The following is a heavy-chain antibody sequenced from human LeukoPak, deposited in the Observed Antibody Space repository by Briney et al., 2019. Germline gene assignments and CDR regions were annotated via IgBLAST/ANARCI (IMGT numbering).Heavy chain of an antibody. J-gene: IGHJ6*03. Sequence: GESLKISCETSGYNFLTFWIAWVRQMPGKGLEWMGVIYPGDSDTRYSPSFQGQVSISVDTSLGTAYLQWRSLRASDTAMYCARLLDYDSTYYYMDVWGIGTSVIVS. CDR1: GYNFLTFW. CDR2: IYPGDSDT. V-gene: IGHV5-51*01. CDR3: ARLLDYDSTYYYMDV. D-gene: IGHD4-17*01.